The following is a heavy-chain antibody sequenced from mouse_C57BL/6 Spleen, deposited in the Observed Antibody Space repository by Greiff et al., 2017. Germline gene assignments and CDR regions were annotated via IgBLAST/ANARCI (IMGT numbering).Heavy chain of an antibody. Sequence: QVQLQQPGAELVRPGSSVKLSCKASGYTFTSYWMHWVKQRPIQGLEWIGNIDPSDSETHYNQKFKDKATLTVDKSSSTAYMQLSSLTSEDSAVYYCARSPVVAKLDYWGQGTTLTVSS. J-gene: IGHJ2*01. V-gene: IGHV1-52*01. CDR1: GYTFTSYW. CDR2: IDPSDSET. D-gene: IGHD1-1*01. CDR3: ARSPVVAKLDY.